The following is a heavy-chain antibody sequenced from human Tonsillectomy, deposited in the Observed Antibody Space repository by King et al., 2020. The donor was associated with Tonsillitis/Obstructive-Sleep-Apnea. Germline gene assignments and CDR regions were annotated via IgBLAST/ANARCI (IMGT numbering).Heavy chain of an antibody. CDR3: ARDTWFDP. CDR1: GGSFSGYY. V-gene: IGHV4-34*01. Sequence: HVQLQQWGAGLLTPSETLSLTCAVYGGSFSGYYWSWIRQSPGKGLDGIGESNYSGSTNYNPSLKSRVTISIDSSKNQFSLKLSSLTAADTAVYYCARDTWFDPWGQGTLVTVSS. CDR2: SNYSGST. J-gene: IGHJ5*01.